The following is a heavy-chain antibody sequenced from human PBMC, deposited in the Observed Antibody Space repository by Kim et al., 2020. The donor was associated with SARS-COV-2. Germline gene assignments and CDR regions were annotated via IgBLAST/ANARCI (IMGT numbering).Heavy chain of an antibody. J-gene: IGHJ3*02. V-gene: IGHV3-7*01. CDR3: ARPYRGGSFDI. Sequence: GGSLRLSCAASGFTFSSYWMSWVRQAPGKGLEWVASIKQDASVISYVDSVRGRFTISRDNAKNSLSLQMDSLRAEDTALYFCARPYRGGSFDIWCRGTMVTVSS. D-gene: IGHD3-16*01. CDR2: IKQDASVI. CDR1: GFTFSSYW.